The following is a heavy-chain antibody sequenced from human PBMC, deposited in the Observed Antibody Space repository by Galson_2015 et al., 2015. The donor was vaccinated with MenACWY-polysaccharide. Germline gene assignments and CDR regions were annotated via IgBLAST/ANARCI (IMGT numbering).Heavy chain of an antibody. J-gene: IGHJ5*02. V-gene: IGHV2-5*02. CDR1: GFSLSDIGEG. CDR3: VHSHWLQENYFDP. Sequence: PALVKPTQTLTLTRTFSGFSLSDIGEGVGWIRQPPGKAPEWLALIYWAGDERYSPSLKTRLSITKDASKNQVVLKMTNMDPVDTATYYCVHSHWLQENYFDPWGQGTLVAVSS. CDR2: IYWAGDE. D-gene: IGHD5-24*01.